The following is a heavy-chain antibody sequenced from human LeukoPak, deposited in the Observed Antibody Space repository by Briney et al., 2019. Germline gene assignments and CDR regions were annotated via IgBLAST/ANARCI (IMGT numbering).Heavy chain of an antibody. CDR2: IYYSGST. CDR3: ARPTRSAWPRSGYLDY. V-gene: IGHV4-59*08. D-gene: IGHD3-10*01. J-gene: IGHJ4*02. CDR1: GGSISSYY. Sequence: SETLSLTCTVSGGSISSYYWRWIRQPPGKGLEWIGYIYYSGSTNYNPSLKSRVTISVDTSKNQFSLKLSSVTAADTAVYYCARPTRSAWPRSGYLDYWGQGTLVTVSS.